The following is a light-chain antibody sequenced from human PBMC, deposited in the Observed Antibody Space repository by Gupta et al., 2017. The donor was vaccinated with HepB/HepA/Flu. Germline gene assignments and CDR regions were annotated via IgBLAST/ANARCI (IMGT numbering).Light chain of an antibody. CDR1: QRVSSSS. CDR3: QQYGRSPPIT. CDR2: GAS. V-gene: IGKV3-20*01. J-gene: IGKJ5*01. Sequence: EIVLTQSPGTLSLSPGERAALSCRASQRVSSSSLAWYQQKPGQAPRLLIYGASSRATGIPERFSGSGSGTDFTLTISSLEAEDFAVYYCQQYGRSPPITFGQGTRLEIE.